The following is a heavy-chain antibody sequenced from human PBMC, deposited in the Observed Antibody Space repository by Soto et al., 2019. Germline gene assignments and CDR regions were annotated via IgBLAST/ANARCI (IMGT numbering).Heavy chain of an antibody. Sequence: PSETLSLTCTVSGGSISSGDYYWSWIRQPPGKGLEWIGYIYYSGSTYYNPSLKSRVTVSVDTSKNQFSLKLSSVTAADTAVYYCDNSDYTVNTSVYFDYWGQGTLVTVSS. D-gene: IGHD4-17*01. CDR2: IYYSGST. CDR1: GGSISSGDYY. J-gene: IGHJ4*02. CDR3: DNSDYTVNTSVYFDY. V-gene: IGHV4-30-4*01.